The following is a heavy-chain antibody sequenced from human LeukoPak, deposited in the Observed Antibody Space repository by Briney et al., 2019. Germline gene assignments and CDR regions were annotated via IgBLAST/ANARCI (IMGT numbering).Heavy chain of an antibody. CDR3: ARGGYSGYDDAFDI. Sequence: SETPSLTCAVYGGSISSSGYSWSWIRQPPGKGLEWIGYIYHSGSTYYNPSLKSRVTITVDRSKNQFSLKLSSVTAADTAVYFCARGGYSGYDDAFDIWGQGTMVNVSS. D-gene: IGHD5-12*01. J-gene: IGHJ3*02. CDR1: GGSISSSGYS. CDR2: IYHSGST. V-gene: IGHV4-30-2*01.